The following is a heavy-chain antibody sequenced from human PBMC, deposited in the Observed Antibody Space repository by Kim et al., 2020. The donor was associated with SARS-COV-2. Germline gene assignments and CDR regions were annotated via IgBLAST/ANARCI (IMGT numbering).Heavy chain of an antibody. CDR1: GYTFTSYA. J-gene: IGHJ4*02. D-gene: IGHD3-22*01. CDR2: INAGNGNT. V-gene: IGHV1-3*01. CDR3: ARGSRGSGYYDSSGYSY. Sequence: ASVKVSCKASGYTFTSYAMHWVRQAPGQRLEWMGWINAGNGNTKYSQKFQGRVTITRDTSASTAYMELSSLRSEDTAVYYCARGSRGSGYYDSSGYSYWGQGTLVTVSS.